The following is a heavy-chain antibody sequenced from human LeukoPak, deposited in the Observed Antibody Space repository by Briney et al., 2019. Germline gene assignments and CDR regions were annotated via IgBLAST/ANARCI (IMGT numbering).Heavy chain of an antibody. Sequence: PSETLSLTCTVSAGSISSSSYYWGWIRQPPGKGLEWIGSIYYSGSTYYNPSLKSRVTISVDTSKNQFSLKLSSVTAADTAVYYCARRRPYDFWSGFYYMDVRGKGTTVTVSS. CDR1: AGSISSSSYY. CDR3: ARRRPYDFWSGFYYMDV. CDR2: IYYSGST. J-gene: IGHJ6*03. D-gene: IGHD3-3*01. V-gene: IGHV4-39*01.